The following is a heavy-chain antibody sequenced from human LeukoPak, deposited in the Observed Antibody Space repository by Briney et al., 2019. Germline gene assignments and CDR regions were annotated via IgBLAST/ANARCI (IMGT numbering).Heavy chain of an antibody. J-gene: IGHJ4*02. Sequence: ASVKVSCKASGYTFTSYDINWVRQASGQGLEWMGWMNPNSGNTGYAQKFQGRVTITRNTSISTAYMELSSLRSEDTAVYYCARVSRGYDFWSGYGYWGQGTLVTVPS. CDR1: GYTFTSYD. CDR3: ARVSRGYDFWSGYGY. CDR2: MNPNSGNT. D-gene: IGHD3-3*01. V-gene: IGHV1-8*03.